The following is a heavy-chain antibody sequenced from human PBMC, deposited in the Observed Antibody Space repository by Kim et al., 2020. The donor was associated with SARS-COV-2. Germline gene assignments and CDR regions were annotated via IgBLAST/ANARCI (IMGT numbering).Heavy chain of an antibody. V-gene: IGHV1-3*01. Sequence: ASVKVSCKASGYTFTSYAMHWVRQAPGQRLEWMGWINAGNGNTKYSQKFQGRVTITRDTSASTAYMELSSLRSEDTAVYYCARWGIAALRSLDYYYYMDVRGKGTTVTVFS. J-gene: IGHJ6*03. CDR2: INAGNGNT. CDR3: ARWGIAALRSLDYYYYMDV. CDR1: GYTFTSYA. D-gene: IGHD6-13*01.